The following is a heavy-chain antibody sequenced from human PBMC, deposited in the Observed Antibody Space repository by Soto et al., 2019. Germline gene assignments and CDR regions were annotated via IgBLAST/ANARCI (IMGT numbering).Heavy chain of an antibody. CDR3: ARPQTPYSGYDPAYYFDY. CDR1: GYTFTGYY. Sequence: ASVKVSCKASGYTFTGYYMHWVRQAPGQGLEWMGWINPNSGGTNYAQKFQGWVTMTRDTSISTAYMELSRLRSDDTAVYYCARPQTPYSGYDPAYYFDYWGQGTLVTVSS. CDR2: INPNSGGT. D-gene: IGHD5-12*01. J-gene: IGHJ4*02. V-gene: IGHV1-2*04.